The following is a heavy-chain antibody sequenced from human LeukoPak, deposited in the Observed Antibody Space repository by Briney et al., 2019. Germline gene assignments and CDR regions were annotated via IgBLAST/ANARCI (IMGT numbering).Heavy chain of an antibody. D-gene: IGHD3-10*01. V-gene: IGHV1-8*03. CDR1: GYTFTSYD. CDR3: ARNYYGSRSYPLVDY. J-gene: IGHJ4*02. CDR2: MNPNSGNT. Sequence: ASVKVSCKASGYTFTSYDINWVRQATGQGLEWMGWMNPNSGNTGYAQKFQGRVTITRNTSISTAYMELSSLRSEDTAVYCCARNYYGSRSYPLVDYWGQGTLVTVSS.